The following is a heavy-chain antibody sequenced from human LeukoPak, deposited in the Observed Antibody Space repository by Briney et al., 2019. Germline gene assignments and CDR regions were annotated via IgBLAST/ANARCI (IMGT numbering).Heavy chain of an antibody. V-gene: IGHV3-33*06. J-gene: IGHJ6*03. CDR3: AKDSWRGLRAVAGTYYYYMDV. CDR1: GFTFSSYG. D-gene: IGHD6-19*01. Sequence: GRSLRLSCAASGFTFSSYGMHWVRQAPGKGLEWVAVVWYDGSNKYYAGSVEGRFTISRDNSKNTLYLQMNSLRAEDTAVYYCAKDSWRGLRAVAGTYYYYMDVWGKGTTVTVSS. CDR2: VWYDGSNK.